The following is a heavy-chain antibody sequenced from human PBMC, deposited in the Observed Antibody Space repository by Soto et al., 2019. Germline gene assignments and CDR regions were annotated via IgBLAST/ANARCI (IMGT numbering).Heavy chain of an antibody. D-gene: IGHD2-21*01. V-gene: IGHV4-61*08. CDR1: GASLTRGVYY. CDR2: IYYRGTT. CDR3: ARANCVRCPFDL. J-gene: IGHJ4*02. Sequence: QVQLQESGPRLAKPSESLSLTCSVSGASLTRGVYYWSWLRQPPGRQLEWIESIYYRGTTNYTPSLTGRVTISEDTSRNQVSVTVKSVTAADTAVYFCARANCVRCPFDLWGQGTLVTVSS.